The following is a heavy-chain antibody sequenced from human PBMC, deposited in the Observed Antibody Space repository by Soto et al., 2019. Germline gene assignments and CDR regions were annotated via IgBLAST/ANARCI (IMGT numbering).Heavy chain of an antibody. CDR3: ARGWVWFGDLTEWFDP. Sequence: KPSETLSLTCAVYGGSFRGYYCSWMRQPPGKGLEWIGEINHSGSTNYNPSLKSRVTISVDTSKNQFSLKLSSVTAADTAVYYCARGWVWFGDLTEWFDPWGQGTLVTVSS. D-gene: IGHD3-10*01. V-gene: IGHV4-34*01. CDR2: INHSGST. CDR1: GGSFRGYY. J-gene: IGHJ5*02.